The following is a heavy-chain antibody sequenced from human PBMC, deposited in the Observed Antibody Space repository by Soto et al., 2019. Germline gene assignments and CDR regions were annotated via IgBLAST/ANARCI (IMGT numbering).Heavy chain of an antibody. V-gene: IGHV3-7*03. J-gene: IGHJ4*02. D-gene: IGHD4-4*01. CDR3: AGWGGQDYNY. Sequence: EVQLVQSGGGLVQPGGSLRLSCVGSGFTFTDFYMNWVRRAPGKGLEWVANIRPDGSETNYVESVKGRFTTSRDNAKNSLFLQMNSLRAEDTAVYYCAGWGGQDYNYGGQGILVTVSS. CDR2: IRPDGSET. CDR1: GFTFTDFY.